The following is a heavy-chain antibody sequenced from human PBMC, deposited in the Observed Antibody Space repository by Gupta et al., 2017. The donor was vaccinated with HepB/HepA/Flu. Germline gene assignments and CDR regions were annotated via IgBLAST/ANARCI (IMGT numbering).Heavy chain of an antibody. J-gene: IGHJ4*02. V-gene: IGHV3-30-3*01. Sequence: QVQLVESGGGVVQPGRSLRLSCAASGFTFSSYAMHWVRQAPGKGLEWVAVISYDGSNKYYADSVKGRFTISRDNSKNTLYLQMNSLRTEDTAVYYCARDPHYVWGSYRFVSLGVDYWGQGTLVTVSS. D-gene: IGHD3-16*02. CDR1: GFTFSSYA. CDR2: ISYDGSNK. CDR3: ARDPHYVWGSYRFVSLGVDY.